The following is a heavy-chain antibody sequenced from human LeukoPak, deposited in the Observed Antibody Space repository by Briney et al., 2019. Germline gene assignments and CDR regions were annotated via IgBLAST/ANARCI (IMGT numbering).Heavy chain of an antibody. CDR2: IKQDGSEK. CDR3: AKDVAALRDYYYYYMDV. Sequence: GGSLRLSCAASGFSLSSYWMTWVRQAPGKGLEWVANIKQDGSEKNYVDSVKGRFTISRDNANNSLYLQMNSLRAEDTAVYYCAKDVAALRDYYYYYMDVWGKGTTVTVSS. CDR1: GFSLSSYW. D-gene: IGHD6-6*01. V-gene: IGHV3-7*01. J-gene: IGHJ6*03.